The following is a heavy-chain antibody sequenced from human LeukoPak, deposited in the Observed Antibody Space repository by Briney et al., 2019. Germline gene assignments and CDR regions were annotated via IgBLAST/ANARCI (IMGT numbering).Heavy chain of an antibody. J-gene: IGHJ4*02. CDR3: ASGEPLWLGATRKQHFDY. V-gene: IGHV4-34*01. CDR1: GGSFSGYY. D-gene: IGHD3-10*01. Sequence: SETLSLTCAVYGGSFSGYYWSWIRQPPGKGLEWIGEINHSGSTNYNPSLKSRVTISVDTSKNQFSLKLSSVTAADTAVYYCASGEPLWLGATRKQHFDYWGQGTLVTVSS. CDR2: INHSGST.